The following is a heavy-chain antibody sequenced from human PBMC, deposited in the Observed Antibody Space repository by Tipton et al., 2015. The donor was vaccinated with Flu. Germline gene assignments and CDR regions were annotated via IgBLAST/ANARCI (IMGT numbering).Heavy chain of an antibody. V-gene: IGHV5-51*01. Sequence: QLVQSGAEVKKPGESLKIPCKASGYSFINYWVGWVRQMPGKGLEGMGIIYPGDSDTRYSPSFQGRVTISAEKSISTAYLQWSSLKTSDSAMYYCVRHPYCTNAVCPPGYWYFDLWGRGTLVTVSS. CDR1: GYSFINYW. CDR3: VRHPYCTNAVCPPGYWYFDL. J-gene: IGHJ2*01. CDR2: IYPGDSDT. D-gene: IGHD2-8*01.